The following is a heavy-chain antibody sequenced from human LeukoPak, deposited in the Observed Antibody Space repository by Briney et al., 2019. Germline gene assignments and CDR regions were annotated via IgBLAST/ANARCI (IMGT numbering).Heavy chain of an antibody. CDR2: IYTSGST. V-gene: IGHV4-61*02. J-gene: IGHJ4*02. CDR1: GGSISSGSYY. D-gene: IGHD3-16*02. CDR3: ARVIPYYFDY. Sequence: PSQTLSLTCTVSGGSISSGSYYWSWIRQPAGKGLEWIGRIYTSGSTNYNPSLKSRVTISVDTSKNQFSLKLSSVTAADMAVYYCARVIPYYFDYWGQGTLVTVSS.